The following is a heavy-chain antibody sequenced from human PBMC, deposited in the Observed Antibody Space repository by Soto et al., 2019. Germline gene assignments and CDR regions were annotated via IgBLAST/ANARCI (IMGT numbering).Heavy chain of an antibody. Sequence: ASVKVSCKVSGYTLTELSMHWVRQAPGKGLEWMGGFDPEDGETIYAQKFQGRVTMTEDTSTDTAYMELSSLRSEDTAVYYCAARAVDTAMVTQRAFDIWGQGTMVTVSS. CDR3: AARAVDTAMVTQRAFDI. J-gene: IGHJ3*02. CDR1: GYTLTELS. CDR2: FDPEDGET. V-gene: IGHV1-24*01. D-gene: IGHD5-18*01.